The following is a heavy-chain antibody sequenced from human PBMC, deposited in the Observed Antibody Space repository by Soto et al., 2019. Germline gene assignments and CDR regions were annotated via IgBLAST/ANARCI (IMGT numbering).Heavy chain of an antibody. J-gene: IGHJ4*02. CDR3: ARRLIPDFDH. Sequence: SETLSLTCTVSGGSISPYYWSWIRQPPGKGLEWIGYFYYIGSTDYNSSLKIRVTFSVDTSKNQISLKLSFVTVADTAVYYCARRLIPDFDHWGQGTLVTVSS. CDR2: FYYIGST. CDR1: GGSISPYY. D-gene: IGHD2-8*01. V-gene: IGHV4-59*01.